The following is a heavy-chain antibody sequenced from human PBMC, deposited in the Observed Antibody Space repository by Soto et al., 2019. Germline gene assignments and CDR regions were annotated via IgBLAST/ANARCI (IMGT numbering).Heavy chain of an antibody. Sequence: PGGSLRLSCAASGFTFSTYGMHWVRQAPGKGLEWVALISYDGSNKNYADSVKGRFTISRDNSKNTLYLQMNSLRVEDTAVYYCAKDEVRTPSLYAMDVWGQGTLVTVSS. CDR2: ISYDGSNK. J-gene: IGHJ6*02. CDR3: AKDEVRTPSLYAMDV. D-gene: IGHD3-10*01. V-gene: IGHV3-30*18. CDR1: GFTFSTYG.